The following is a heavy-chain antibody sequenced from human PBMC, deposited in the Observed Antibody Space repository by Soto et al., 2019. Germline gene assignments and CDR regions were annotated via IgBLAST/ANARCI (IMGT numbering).Heavy chain of an antibody. V-gene: IGHV4-59*08. J-gene: IGHJ4*02. D-gene: IGHD1-26*01. CDR1: GGSISSYY. CDR3: ARLVSKALGSYYFDY. CDR2: IYYSGST. Sequence: SETLSLTCTVSGGSISSYYWSWIRQPPGKGLEWIGYIYYSGSTNYNPSLKSRVTISVDTSKNQFSLKLSSVTAADTAVYYCARLVSKALGSYYFDYWGQGTLVTVS.